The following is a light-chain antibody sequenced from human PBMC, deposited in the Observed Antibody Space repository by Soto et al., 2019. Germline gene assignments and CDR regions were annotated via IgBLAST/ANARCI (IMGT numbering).Light chain of an antibody. J-gene: IGLJ1*01. Sequence: QSVLTQPASVSGSPGQSITISCTGTSSDVGTYNLVSWYQQHPGKAPKLMIYEGSKRPTGVSYRFSGSNSGNTASLTISGLQAEDEADYYCCSYSGGSTRYVFGTGTKVTVL. CDR2: EGS. V-gene: IGLV2-23*01. CDR1: SSDVGTYNL. CDR3: CSYSGGSTRYV.